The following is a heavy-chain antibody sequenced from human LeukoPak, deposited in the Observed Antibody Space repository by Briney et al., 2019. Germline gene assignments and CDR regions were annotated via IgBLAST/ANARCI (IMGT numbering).Heavy chain of an antibody. CDR3: ASNYYGSGSYYNPDY. CDR2: IIPIFGTA. J-gene: IGHJ4*02. CDR1: GGTFSSYA. D-gene: IGHD3-10*01. Sequence: GSSVKVSCKASGGTFSSYAISWVRQAPGQGLEWMGGIIPIFGTANYAQKFQGRVTITADESTSTAYMELSSLRSEDTAVYYCASNYYGSGSYYNPDYWGQGTLVTVSS. V-gene: IGHV1-69*01.